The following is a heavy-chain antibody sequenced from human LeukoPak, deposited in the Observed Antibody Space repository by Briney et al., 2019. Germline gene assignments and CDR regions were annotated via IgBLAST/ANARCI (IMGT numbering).Heavy chain of an antibody. J-gene: IGHJ4*02. Sequence: SVKVSSKVSGYTLTELSMHWVRQAPGKGLEWMEGFEPDDGETIYAQKFQGRVTMTEDTSTDTAYMELSSLRSEDTAVYYCATTRAPIYYDSSGYYNYWGQGTLVTVSS. CDR1: GYTLTELS. CDR2: FEPDDGET. CDR3: ATTRAPIYYDSSGYYNY. D-gene: IGHD3-22*01. V-gene: IGHV1-24*01.